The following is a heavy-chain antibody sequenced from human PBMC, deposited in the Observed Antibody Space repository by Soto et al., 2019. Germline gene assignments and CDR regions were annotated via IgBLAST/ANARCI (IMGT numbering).Heavy chain of an antibody. Sequence: EVQLVESGGGLVQPGGSLRLSCAASGFTFSSYSMNWVRQAPGKGLEWVSYISSSSSTIYYADSGKGRFTISRDNAKNPVYLQMNSLRDEDTAVYYFARDNWNWNNRHDAFDIWGQGTMVTVSS. J-gene: IGHJ3*02. CDR1: GFTFSSYS. CDR3: ARDNWNWNNRHDAFDI. CDR2: ISSSSSTI. D-gene: IGHD1-1*01. V-gene: IGHV3-48*02.